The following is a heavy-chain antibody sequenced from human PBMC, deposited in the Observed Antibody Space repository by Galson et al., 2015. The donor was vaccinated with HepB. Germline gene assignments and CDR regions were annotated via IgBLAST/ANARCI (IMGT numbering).Heavy chain of an antibody. CDR3: ARASYYDSSGYKGAFDY. CDR2: TYYRSKWYN. V-gene: IGHV6-1*01. D-gene: IGHD3-22*01. Sequence: CAISEDSVSSNSAAWNWIRQSPSRGLEWLGRTYYRSKWYNDYAVSVKSRITINPDTSKNQFSLQLNSVTPEDTAVYYCARASYYDSSGYKGAFDYWGQGTLVTVSS. J-gene: IGHJ4*02. CDR1: EDSVSSNSAA.